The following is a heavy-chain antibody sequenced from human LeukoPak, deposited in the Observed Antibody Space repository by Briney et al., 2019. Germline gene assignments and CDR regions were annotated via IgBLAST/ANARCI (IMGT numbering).Heavy chain of an antibody. CDR2: ISSSGTYV. CDR3: ARASSKQLAGYLPDGFDI. J-gene: IGHJ3*02. V-gene: IGHV3-21*01. CDR1: GFTFSSYS. D-gene: IGHD3-9*01. Sequence: GGSLRLSCAASGFTFSSYSMNWVRQAPGKGLEWVSSISSSGTYVYYADSVKGRFTISRDNAKNSLSLQMTSLRAEDAAVYYCARASSKQLAGYLPDGFDIWGQGTMVSVSS.